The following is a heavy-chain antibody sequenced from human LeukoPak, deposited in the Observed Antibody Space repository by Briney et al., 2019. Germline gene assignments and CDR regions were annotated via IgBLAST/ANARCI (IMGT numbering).Heavy chain of an antibody. CDR2: IYTSGST. CDR3: VCSTNVLGATKLLFFDY. J-gene: IGHJ4*02. CDR1: GGSISSYY. V-gene: IGHV4-4*07. D-gene: IGHD1-26*01. Sequence: PSETLSLTCSVSGGSISSYYWSWIRQPAGKALEWIGRIYTSGSTNYNPSLISRVTMSVDTSKNQFSLKLSSVTAADTAVYYCVCSTNVLGATKLLFFDYRGQGTLVTVSS.